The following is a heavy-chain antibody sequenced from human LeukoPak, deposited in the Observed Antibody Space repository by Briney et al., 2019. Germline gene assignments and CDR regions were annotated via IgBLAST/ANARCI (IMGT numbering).Heavy chain of an antibody. CDR1: GYTFTGYY. D-gene: IGHD3-22*01. J-gene: IGHJ4*02. CDR2: INPNSGGT. V-gene: IGHV1-2*02. Sequence: WASVKVSCKASGYTFTGYYMHWVRQAPGQGLEWMGCINPNSGGTNYAQKFQGRVTMTRDTSISTAYMELSRLRSDDTAVYYCASISHYDSSGYYYPAYWGQGTLVTVSS. CDR3: ASISHYDSSGYYYPAY.